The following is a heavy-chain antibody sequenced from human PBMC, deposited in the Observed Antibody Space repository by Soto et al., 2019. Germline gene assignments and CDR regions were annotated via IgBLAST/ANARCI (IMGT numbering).Heavy chain of an antibody. J-gene: IGHJ4*02. D-gene: IGHD6-13*01. CDR2: ISSSSSYI. Sequence: EVQLVESGGGLVKPGGSLRLSCAASGFTFSSYSMNWVRQAPGKGLEWVSSISSSSSYIYYADSVKGRFTISRDNAKNYLYLQLNSLRAEDTAVYCCARDDEAAAGRDYWGQGTLVTVSS. CDR1: GFTFSSYS. CDR3: ARDDEAAAGRDY. V-gene: IGHV3-21*01.